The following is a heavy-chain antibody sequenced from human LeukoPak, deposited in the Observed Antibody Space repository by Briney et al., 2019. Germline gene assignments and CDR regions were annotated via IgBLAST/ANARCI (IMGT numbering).Heavy chain of an antibody. CDR2: IVVGSGNT. Sequence: SVKVSCKASGFTFTSSAIQWVRQARGQRLEWIGWIVVGSGNTNYAQKFQERVTITRDMSTSTAYMELSSLRSEDTAVYYCAAGTDYRDYYYTDVWGKGTTVTVSS. CDR3: AAGTDYRDYYYTDV. CDR1: GFTFTSSA. J-gene: IGHJ6*03. V-gene: IGHV1-58*02. D-gene: IGHD4-11*01.